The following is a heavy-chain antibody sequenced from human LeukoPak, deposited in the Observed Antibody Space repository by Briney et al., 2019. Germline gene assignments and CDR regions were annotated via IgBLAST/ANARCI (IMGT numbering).Heavy chain of an antibody. D-gene: IGHD6-13*01. CDR3: ARDHSTSYYGMDV. CDR2: IYISGST. V-gene: IGHV4-61*02. J-gene: IGHJ6*02. CDR1: GGSISSGTFY. Sequence: SQTLSLTCTVSGGSISSGTFYWSWIRQPAGKGLESIGRIYISGSTNYNPSLKSRVTISIDASKNQFSLKLSSVTAADSAVYYCARDHSTSYYGMDVWGQGTSVIVSS.